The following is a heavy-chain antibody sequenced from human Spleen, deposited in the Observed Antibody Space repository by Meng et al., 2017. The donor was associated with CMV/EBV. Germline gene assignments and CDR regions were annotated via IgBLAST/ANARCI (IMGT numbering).Heavy chain of an antibody. J-gene: IGHJ4*02. CDR3: ARGTGYFDY. CDR2: TRNKANSYTT. D-gene: IGHD2-8*02. Sequence: SCAASGFIFSSYSMNWVRQAPGKGLEWVGRTRNKANSYTTEYAASVKGRFTISRDDSKNSLYLQMNSLKTEDTAVYYCARGTGYFDYWGQGTLVTVSS. V-gene: IGHV3-72*01. CDR1: GFIFSSYS.